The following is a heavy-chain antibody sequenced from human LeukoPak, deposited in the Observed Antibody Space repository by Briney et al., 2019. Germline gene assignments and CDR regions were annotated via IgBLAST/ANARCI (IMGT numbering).Heavy chain of an antibody. D-gene: IGHD4-17*01. J-gene: IGHJ4*02. CDR2: INPSGGST. Sequence: ASVKVSCKASGYTFTGYYMHWVRQAPGQGLEWMGIINPSGGSTSYAQKFQGRVTMTRDTSTSTVYMELSSLRSEDTAVYYCARGQTTVTTPYYFDYWGQGTLVTVSS. CDR1: GYTFTGYY. CDR3: ARGQTTVTTPYYFDY. V-gene: IGHV1-46*01.